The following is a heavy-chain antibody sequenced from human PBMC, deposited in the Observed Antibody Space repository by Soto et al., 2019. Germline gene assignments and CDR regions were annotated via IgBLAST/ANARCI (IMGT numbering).Heavy chain of an antibody. CDR2: ISSSGIQI. Sequence: EVQVVESGGGLVKPGESLRLSCAASGFAFSAYNMKWVRQAPGKGLEYVSSISSSGIQIFQTDSVKGRFTIYRDNANNSLCQQMTSMRAEDTAVYDCATIGDRDGFEIWGQGPTVSVSS. J-gene: IGHJ3*02. D-gene: IGHD4-17*01. V-gene: IGHV3-21*06. CDR3: ATIGDRDGFEI. CDR1: GFAFSAYN.